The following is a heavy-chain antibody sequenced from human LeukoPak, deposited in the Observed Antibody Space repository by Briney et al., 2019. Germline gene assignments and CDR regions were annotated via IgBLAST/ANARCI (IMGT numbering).Heavy chain of an antibody. CDR1: GFTFSSYA. CDR3: AKTSNYYYYYYMDV. CDR2: ISGSGGST. V-gene: IGHV3-23*01. J-gene: IGHJ6*03. D-gene: IGHD4-11*01. Sequence: PGGSLKLSCAASGFTFSSYAMSWVRQAPGKGLEWVSAISGSGGSTYYADSVKGRFTISRDNSKNTLYLQMNSLRAEDTAVYYRAKTSNYYYYYYMDVWGKGTTVTVSS.